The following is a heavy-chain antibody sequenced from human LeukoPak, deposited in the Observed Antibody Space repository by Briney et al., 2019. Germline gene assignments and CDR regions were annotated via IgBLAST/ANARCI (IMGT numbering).Heavy chain of an antibody. CDR2: ISGSGSST. D-gene: IGHD3-10*01. CDR3: AGTYYYGSRSYYKFDY. J-gene: IGHJ4*02. CDR1: GFTFSSYA. V-gene: IGHV3-23*01. Sequence: PGGSLKLSCAASGFTFSSYAMSWVRQAPGKGPEWVSGISGSGSSTYYADSVKGRFTISRDNSKNTLYLQMNSLRAEDTAVYYCAGTYYYGSRSYYKFDYWGQGTLVTVSS.